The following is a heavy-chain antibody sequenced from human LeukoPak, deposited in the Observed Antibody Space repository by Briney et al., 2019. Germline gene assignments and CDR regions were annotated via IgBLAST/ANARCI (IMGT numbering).Heavy chain of an antibody. CDR2: INQSGST. CDR1: GGSFSGYF. J-gene: IGHJ4*02. Sequence: SETLSLTCAVYGGSFSGYFCNWIRQPPGKGLEWIGEINQSGSTNYNPSLKSRVTISVDTSKNQFSLRLSSVTAADTAVYYCARWVDLTVYWGQGTLVTVSS. CDR3: ARWVDLTVY. V-gene: IGHV4-34*01. D-gene: IGHD3-9*01.